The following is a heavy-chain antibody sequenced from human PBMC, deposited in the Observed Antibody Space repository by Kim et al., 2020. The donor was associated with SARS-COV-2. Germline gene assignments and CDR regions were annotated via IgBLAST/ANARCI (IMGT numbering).Heavy chain of an antibody. CDR2: IRQDGSEK. D-gene: IGHD3-10*01. V-gene: IGHV3-7*01. CDR3: AVDGV. J-gene: IGHJ4*02. Sequence: IRQDGSEKDYVDSVKGRFTISRDNAKKSLYLQMNSLRAEDTAVYYCAVDGVWGQGTLVTVSS.